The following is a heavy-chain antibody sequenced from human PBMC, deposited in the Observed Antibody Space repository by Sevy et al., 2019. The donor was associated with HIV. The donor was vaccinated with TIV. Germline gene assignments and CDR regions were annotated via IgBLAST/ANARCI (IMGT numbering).Heavy chain of an antibody. CDR3: ASDDNWDDAFDI. J-gene: IGHJ3*02. D-gene: IGHD1-1*01. Sequence: GGSLRLSCAASGFTFNMYGMHWVRQAPGKGLEWVGQIWYDGSIKKYADSVKGRFRISRYNSRSTRYLQMNSLRGEDTAGDFCASDDNWDDAFDIWGQGTMVTVSS. V-gene: IGHV3-33*08. CDR2: IWYDGSIK. CDR1: GFTFNMYG.